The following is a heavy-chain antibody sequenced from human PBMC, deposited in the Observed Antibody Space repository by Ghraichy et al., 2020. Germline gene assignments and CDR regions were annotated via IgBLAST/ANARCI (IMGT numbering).Heavy chain of an antibody. CDR1: GLSLSSGVYF. Sequence: SETLSLTCDVSGLSLSSGVYFWSWIRQPAGKELEWIGRIKTDGTTNYNPSLRSRATISIETSKNQFSLKLSSVTAADTAVYYCARDCSGGSCSYAYQWGKGTLVTVSA. J-gene: IGHJ4*02. D-gene: IGHD2-15*01. CDR2: IKTDGTT. CDR3: ARDCSGGSCSYAYQ. V-gene: IGHV4-61*02.